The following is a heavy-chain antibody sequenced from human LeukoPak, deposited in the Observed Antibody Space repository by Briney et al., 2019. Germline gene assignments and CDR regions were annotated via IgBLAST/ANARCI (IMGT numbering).Heavy chain of an antibody. CDR1: GVSISSYY. CDR2: IFYSGST. CDR3: ARVDCISTSCPADY. V-gene: IGHV4-59*01. J-gene: IGHJ4*02. D-gene: IGHD2-2*01. Sequence: PSETLSLTCTVSGVSISSYYWSWIRQSPGKGLEWIGYIFYSGSTSYNPSLKARVSMSIDTSRNQFSLKLSSVTAADTAIYYCARVDCISTSCPADYWGQGTLVTVSS.